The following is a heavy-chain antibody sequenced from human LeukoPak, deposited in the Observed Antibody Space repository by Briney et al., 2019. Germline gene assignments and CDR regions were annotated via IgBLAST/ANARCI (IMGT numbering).Heavy chain of an antibody. V-gene: IGHV3-23*01. D-gene: IGHD2-2*01. CDR3: AKDGPDIVVVPAANYFDY. Sequence: QPGGSLRLSCAASGFTFSSYAMSWVRQAPGKGLEWVSAISGSGGSTYYADSVKGRFTISRDNSKNTLYLQMNSLRAEDTAVYYCAKDGPDIVVVPAANYFDYWGQGTLVTVSS. CDR2: ISGSGGST. CDR1: GFTFSSYA. J-gene: IGHJ4*02.